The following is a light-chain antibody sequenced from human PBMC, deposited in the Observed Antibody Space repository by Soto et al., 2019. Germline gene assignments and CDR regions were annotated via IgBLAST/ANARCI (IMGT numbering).Light chain of an antibody. CDR3: SSYASSSTLV. V-gene: IGLV2-14*03. Sequence: QSALTQPASVSGSPGQSITISCTGTSSDVGGYNYVSWYQHHPGKAPKLTIYDVSNRPSGVSNRFSGSKSGNTASLNISGLQAEDEADYYCSSYASSSTLVFGGGTKLTVL. J-gene: IGLJ2*01. CDR1: SSDVGGYNY. CDR2: DVS.